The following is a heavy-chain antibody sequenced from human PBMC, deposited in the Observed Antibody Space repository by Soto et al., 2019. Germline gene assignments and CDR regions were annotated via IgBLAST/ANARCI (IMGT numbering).Heavy chain of an antibody. D-gene: IGHD3-10*01. CDR2: TYYRSRFFS. CDR3: VRDRYSSSGWLDH. V-gene: IGHV6-1*01. CDR1: GDSFSSYSAA. J-gene: IGHJ5*02. Sequence: PAQTLSLTCAISGDSFSSYSAAWNWIRQSPSGGLEWLGRTYYRSRFFSDYAESVRSRIIINPDTSKNQFSLQLKSVTPEDTAVYYCVRDRYSSSGWLDHWGEGTPVTVSS.